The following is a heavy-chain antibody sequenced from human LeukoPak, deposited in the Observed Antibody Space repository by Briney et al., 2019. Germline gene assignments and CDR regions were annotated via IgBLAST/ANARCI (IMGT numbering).Heavy chain of an antibody. CDR3: ARVGDDIVAGGSWFDP. CDR2: IIPIFGSA. D-gene: IGHD5-12*01. Sequence: GASVKVSCKASGGTFSSYAISWVRQAPGQGLEGMGGIIPIFGSANYAQNFQGRVTITADESTTTAYMELSSLRSEDTAVYYCARVGDDIVAGGSWFDPWGQGTLVTVSS. V-gene: IGHV1-69*13. J-gene: IGHJ5*02. CDR1: GGTFSSYA.